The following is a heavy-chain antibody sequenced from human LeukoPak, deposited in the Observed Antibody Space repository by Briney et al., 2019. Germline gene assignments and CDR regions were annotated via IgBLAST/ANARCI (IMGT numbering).Heavy chain of an antibody. CDR3: AKDRSYTNNICHGDFDY. Sequence: GGSLTLSCAASGFTFSDYYMSWIRQAPGKGLEWVSYISSSGSTIYYADSVKGRFTISRDNAKNTLYLQMNSLRAEDTAVYYCAKDRSYTNNICHGDFDYWGQGTLVTVSS. V-gene: IGHV3-11*01. D-gene: IGHD2-8*01. J-gene: IGHJ4*02. CDR1: GFTFSDYY. CDR2: ISSSGSTI.